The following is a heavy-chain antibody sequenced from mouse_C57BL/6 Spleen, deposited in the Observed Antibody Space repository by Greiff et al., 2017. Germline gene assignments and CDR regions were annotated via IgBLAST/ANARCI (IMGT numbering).Heavy chain of an antibody. Sequence: QVQLQQSGAELVRPGASVKLSCKASGYTFTDYYINWVKQRPGQGLEWIARIYPGSGNTYYNEKFKGKATLTAEKSSSTAYMQLSSLTSEDSAVYFCAREGDGTTVVDWYFDVWGTGTTVTVSS. CDR1: GYTFTDYY. CDR2: IYPGSGNT. CDR3: AREGDGTTVVDWYFDV. V-gene: IGHV1-76*01. D-gene: IGHD1-1*01. J-gene: IGHJ1*03.